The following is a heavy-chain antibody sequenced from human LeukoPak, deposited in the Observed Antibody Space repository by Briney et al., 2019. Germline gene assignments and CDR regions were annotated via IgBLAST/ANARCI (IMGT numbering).Heavy chain of an antibody. CDR3: ARGGGRDSGRENDY. Sequence: ASVKVSCKASGYTFTRYGVSWVRQAPGQGLEWVGWVSGYNHNTNYAHKLQGRVTMTTDTSTSTAYMELRSLTSDDTAMYCCARGGGRDSGRENDYWGQGTLVTVSS. J-gene: IGHJ4*02. CDR2: VSGYNHNT. CDR1: GYTFTRYG. V-gene: IGHV1-18*01. D-gene: IGHD1-26*01.